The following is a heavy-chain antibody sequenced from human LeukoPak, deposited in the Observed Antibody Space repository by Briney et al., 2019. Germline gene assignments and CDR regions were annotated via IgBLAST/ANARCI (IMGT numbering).Heavy chain of an antibody. Sequence: SETLSLTCAVYGGSFSGYYWSWIRQPPGKGREWIGEINHSGSTNYNPSLKSRVTISVDTSKDQFSLKLSSVTAAETAVYYCARAMGLWFGELSVPNYYYYYYMDVWGKGTTVTVSS. V-gene: IGHV4-34*01. D-gene: IGHD3-10*01. CDR1: GGSFSGYY. CDR3: ARAMGLWFGELSVPNYYYYYYMDV. J-gene: IGHJ6*03. CDR2: INHSGST.